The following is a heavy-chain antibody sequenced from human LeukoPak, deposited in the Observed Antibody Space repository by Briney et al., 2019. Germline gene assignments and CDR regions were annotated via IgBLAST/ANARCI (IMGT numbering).Heavy chain of an antibody. V-gene: IGHV4-39*01. D-gene: IGHD1-26*01. CDR1: GGSISELSYY. CDR3: ARQGVVGATGFDF. J-gene: IGHJ4*02. Sequence: SETLSLTCSVSGGSISELSYYWGWLRQPPEKGLEWIGNIYYSGSTYNNPSLESRVVISVDSSRNQFSLKLTSVTATDTAVYYCARQGVVGATGFDFWGQGILVTVSS. CDR2: IYYSGST.